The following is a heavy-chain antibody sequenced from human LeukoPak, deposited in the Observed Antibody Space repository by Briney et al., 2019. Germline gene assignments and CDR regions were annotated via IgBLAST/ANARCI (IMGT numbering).Heavy chain of an antibody. V-gene: IGHV3-48*01. J-gene: IGHJ5*02. D-gene: IGHD1-14*01. CDR1: EFTFSTYS. CDR2: ISSSSSTI. CDR3: ARAAQPGFDP. Sequence: GGSLRLSCTASEFTFSTYSMIWVRQAPGKGLAWLSYISSSSSTIYYADSVKGRFTNSRDNGKNSLYLQMNSLRAEDTAVYYCARAAQPGFDPWGQGTLVTVSS.